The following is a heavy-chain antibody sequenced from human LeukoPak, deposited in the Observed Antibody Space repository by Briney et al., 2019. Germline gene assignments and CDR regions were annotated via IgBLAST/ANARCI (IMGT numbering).Heavy chain of an antibody. Sequence: GGSLRLSCAASGVTVSTSYMSWVRQAPGKGLDWVSIMYSGGATDYADSVKGRFTISRDNAKNSLSLQMNSLRAEDTSVYYCARNIPAGKYYLDYWGQGVLVTVSS. V-gene: IGHV3-66*01. CDR2: MYSGGAT. CDR1: GVTVSTSY. CDR3: ARNIPAGKYYLDY. J-gene: IGHJ4*02. D-gene: IGHD2-2*01.